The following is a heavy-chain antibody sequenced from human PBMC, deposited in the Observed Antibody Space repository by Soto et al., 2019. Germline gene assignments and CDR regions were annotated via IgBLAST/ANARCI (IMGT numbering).Heavy chain of an antibody. J-gene: IGHJ4*02. CDR1: GLTFSSYS. CDR2: ISSSSSTI. CDR3: ASSQVVAATPLDY. V-gene: IGHV3-48*01. D-gene: IGHD2-15*01. Sequence: PGGSLRLSCAASGLTFSSYSMNWVRQAPGKGLEWVSYISSSSSTIYYADSVKGRFTISRDNAKNSLYLQMNSLRAEDTAVYYCASSQVVAATPLDYWGQGTLVTVSS.